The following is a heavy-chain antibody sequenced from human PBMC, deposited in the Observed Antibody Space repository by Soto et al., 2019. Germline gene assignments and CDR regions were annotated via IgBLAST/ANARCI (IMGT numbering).Heavy chain of an antibody. D-gene: IGHD2-15*01. CDR1: GYSFTNYW. J-gene: IGHJ4*02. Sequence: PGESLKISCKGSGYSFTNYWIHWVRQMAGKGLEWMGRIDPDDSYTNYSPSFQGHVTISVDKSISTAYLQWSSLQASDTAIYYCARLPPPTYCSGSTCSGYWCQGTLVTVSS. CDR3: ARLPPPTYCSGSTCSGY. CDR2: IDPDDSYT. V-gene: IGHV5-10-1*01.